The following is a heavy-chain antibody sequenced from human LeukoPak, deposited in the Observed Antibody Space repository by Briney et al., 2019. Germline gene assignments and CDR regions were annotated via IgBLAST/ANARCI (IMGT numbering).Heavy chain of an antibody. V-gene: IGHV4-59*01. J-gene: IGHJ6*02. Sequence: PSETLSLTCAVYGGSFSGYYWSWIRQPPGKGLEWIGYIYYSGSTNYNPSLKSRVTISVDTSKNQFSLKLSSVTAADTAVYYCARDHVGYSSGYPYGMDVWGQGTTVTVSS. CDR1: GGSFSGYY. D-gene: IGHD3-22*01. CDR2: IYYSGST. CDR3: ARDHVGYSSGYPYGMDV.